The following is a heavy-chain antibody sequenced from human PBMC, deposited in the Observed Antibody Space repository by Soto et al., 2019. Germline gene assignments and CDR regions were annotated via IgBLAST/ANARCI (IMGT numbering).Heavy chain of an antibody. D-gene: IGHD6-19*01. J-gene: IGHJ4*02. CDR1: GFTFSDYG. Sequence: QIQLVQSGAEVKKPGASVKVSCKASGFTFSDYGFSWVRQAPGRGLEWMGWISAFNGETNYTQKSEGRVAMTTDAATTTAYMELRRLTVDDTAVYYCVRDQQWLLPVPLNVDYWGQGTVVTVSS. CDR2: ISAFNGET. CDR3: VRDQQWLLPVPLNVDY. V-gene: IGHV1-18*01.